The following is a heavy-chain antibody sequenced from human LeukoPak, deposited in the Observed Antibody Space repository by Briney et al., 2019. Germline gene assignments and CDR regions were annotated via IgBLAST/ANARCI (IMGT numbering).Heavy chain of an antibody. CDR1: GYTFTSYY. D-gene: IGHD3-16*01. Sequence: ASVKVSCKASGYTFTSYYMHWARQAPGQGLEWMGIIIINPSGDTTTYAQKFQGRVTMTRDTSTSTVYMELSNLRSEDTAMYYCARVLAGLGPDYWGQGTLVTVSS. CDR3: ARVLAGLGPDY. J-gene: IGHJ4*02. CDR2: IIINPSGDTT. V-gene: IGHV1-46*01.